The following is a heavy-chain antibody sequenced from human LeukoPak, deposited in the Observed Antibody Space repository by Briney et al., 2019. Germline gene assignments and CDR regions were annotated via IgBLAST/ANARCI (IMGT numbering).Heavy chain of an antibody. J-gene: IGHJ4*02. CDR3: ARHSGSYWTGFFDY. V-gene: IGHV4-34*01. CDR2: INHSGST. D-gene: IGHD1-26*01. CDR1: GFTFGDYA. Sequence: GSLRLSCTASGFTFGDYAMSWIRQPPGKGLEWIGEINHSGSTNYNPSLRSRVTISVDTSKNQFSLKLSSVTAADTAVYYCARHSGSYWTGFFDYWGQGTLVTVSS.